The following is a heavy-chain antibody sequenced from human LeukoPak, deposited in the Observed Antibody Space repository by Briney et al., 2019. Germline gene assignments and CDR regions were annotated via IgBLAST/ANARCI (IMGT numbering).Heavy chain of an antibody. D-gene: IGHD3-3*01. CDR2: IYHSGST. CDR1: GGSIGSNY. Sequence: SETLSLTCTVSGGSIGSNYWSWIRQPPGKGLEWIGYIYHSGSTNYNPSLERRVTISVDTSKNQFSLKLSSVTAADTAVYYCARHFGLRVNYYGMDVWGQGTMVTVSS. J-gene: IGHJ6*02. V-gene: IGHV4-59*08. CDR3: ARHFGLRVNYYGMDV.